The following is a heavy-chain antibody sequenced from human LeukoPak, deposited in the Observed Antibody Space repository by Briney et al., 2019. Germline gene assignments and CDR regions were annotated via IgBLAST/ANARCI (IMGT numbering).Heavy chain of an antibody. CDR3: ARGRRRSSGWSFDY. Sequence: PSETLSLTCAVYGGSFSGYYWSWIRQPPGKGPEWIGEINHSGSTNYSPSLKSRVTISGDTSKNQFSLNLSSVTAADTAVYYCARGRRRSSGWSFDYWGQGTLVTVSS. CDR1: GGSFSGYY. J-gene: IGHJ4*02. D-gene: IGHD6-19*01. V-gene: IGHV4-34*01. CDR2: INHSGST.